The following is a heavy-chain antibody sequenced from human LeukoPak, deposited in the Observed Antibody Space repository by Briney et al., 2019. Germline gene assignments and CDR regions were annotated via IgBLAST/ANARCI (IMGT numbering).Heavy chain of an antibody. Sequence: GGSLRLSCAASGFTFITYAMSWVRQAPGKGLEWVSVIYSGGSTYYADSVKGRFTISRDNSKNTLYLQMNSLRAEDTAVYHCARYDFSYFDLWGRGALVTVSS. V-gene: IGHV3-66*01. CDR2: IYSGGST. D-gene: IGHD3-3*01. J-gene: IGHJ2*01. CDR3: ARYDFSYFDL. CDR1: GFTFITYA.